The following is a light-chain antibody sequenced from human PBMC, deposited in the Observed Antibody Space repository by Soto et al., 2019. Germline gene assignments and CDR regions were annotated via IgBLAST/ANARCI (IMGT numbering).Light chain of an antibody. J-gene: IGKJ1*01. CDR3: KQYYSTPPGP. CDR1: QSVLYSSNNKNY. CDR2: WAS. V-gene: IGKV4-1*01. Sequence: DIVMTQSPDSLAVSLGERATINCKSSQSVLYSSNNKNYLAWYQQKPGQPPKLLIYWASTRESGVPDRFSGRGSGTDFPPPISTLRAEDGEFYYCKQYYSTPPGPFGKGTKVEIK.